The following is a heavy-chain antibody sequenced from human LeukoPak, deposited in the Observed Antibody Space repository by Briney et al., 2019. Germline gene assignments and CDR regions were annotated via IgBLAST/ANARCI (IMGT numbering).Heavy chain of an antibody. CDR3: ARTDRSGLCRFSGGDCYSLTF. CDR1: GYTFTSYY. D-gene: IGHD2-21*02. V-gene: IGHV1-46*01. J-gene: IGHJ4*02. CDR2: INPSGGST. Sequence: ASVKVSCKASGYTFTSYYMHWVRQAPGQGLEWMGKINPSGGSTTYAQKFQGRVTMTRDTSTSTVYMELSSLRSEDTAVYYCARTDRSGLCRFSGGDCYSLTFWGQGTLVTVSS.